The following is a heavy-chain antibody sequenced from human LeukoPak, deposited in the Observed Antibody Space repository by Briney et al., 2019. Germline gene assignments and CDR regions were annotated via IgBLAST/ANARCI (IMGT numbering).Heavy chain of an antibody. J-gene: IGHJ4*02. CDR2: IDSHNGDR. Sequence: ASVKVSCKASGYSFVFFGVSWVRQAPGRGLEWMGWIDSHNGDRNYADKFQDRVTMTTDTSTTTSYMELRSLGSDDTAVYYCARAVSGSLYGDFDFWGQGTLVTVSA. CDR3: ARAVSGSLYGDFDF. D-gene: IGHD1-26*01. V-gene: IGHV1-18*01. CDR1: GYSFVFFG.